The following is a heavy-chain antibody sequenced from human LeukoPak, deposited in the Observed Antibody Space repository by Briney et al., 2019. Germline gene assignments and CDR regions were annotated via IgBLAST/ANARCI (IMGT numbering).Heavy chain of an antibody. Sequence: GGSLRLSCAASGFTFSSYGMHWVRQAPGKGLEWVAVIWYDGSNKYYADSVKGRFTISRDNSKNTLYLQMNSLRAEDTAVYYCAREGGYYDILTGYYTGPIFDAFDIWGQGTMVTVSS. J-gene: IGHJ3*02. CDR2: IWYDGSNK. D-gene: IGHD3-9*01. V-gene: IGHV3-33*01. CDR3: AREGGYYDILTGYYTGPIFDAFDI. CDR1: GFTFSSYG.